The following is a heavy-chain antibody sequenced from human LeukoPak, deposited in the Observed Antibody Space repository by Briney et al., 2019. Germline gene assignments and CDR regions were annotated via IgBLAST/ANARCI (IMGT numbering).Heavy chain of an antibody. CDR1: GGTFSSYA. CDR2: IIPILGIA. D-gene: IGHD6-13*01. V-gene: IGHV1-69*04. J-gene: IGHJ4*02. Sequence: PGASVKVSCKASGGTFSSYATSWVRQAPGQGLEWMGRIIPILGIANYAQKFQGRVTITTDKSTSTAYMELSSLRSEDTAVYYCARGPRIAAAGNLFDYWGQGTLVTVSS. CDR3: ARGPRIAAAGNLFDY.